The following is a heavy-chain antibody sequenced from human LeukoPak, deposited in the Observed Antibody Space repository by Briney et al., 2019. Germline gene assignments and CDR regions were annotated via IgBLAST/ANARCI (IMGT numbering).Heavy chain of an antibody. CDR3: AHLNGYCSSTGCSHYYYYGVDV. CDR2: INHSGGT. CDR1: VGSFSGYY. J-gene: IGHJ6*02. V-gene: IGHV4-34*01. Sequence: PSETLSLTCAVYVGSFSGYYWSWIRQPPGKGLEWIGEINHSGGTNYNPSLKSRVTISVDTSKNQFSLKLSSVTAADTAVYYCAHLNGYCSSTGCSHYYYYGVDVWGQGTTVTVSS. D-gene: IGHD2-2*01.